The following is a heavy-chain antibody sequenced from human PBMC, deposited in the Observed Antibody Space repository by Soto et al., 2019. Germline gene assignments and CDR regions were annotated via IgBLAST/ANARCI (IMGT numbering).Heavy chain of an antibody. Sequence: GGSLRLSCAASGFTFSNAWTSWVRQAPGKGLEWVGRIKSKTDGGTTDYAAPVKGRFTISRDDSKNTLYLQMNSLKTEDTAVYYCTTPATRDWNYDLFDPWGQGTLVTVSS. V-gene: IGHV3-15*01. D-gene: IGHD1-7*01. CDR1: GFTFSNAW. J-gene: IGHJ5*02. CDR2: IKSKTDGGTT. CDR3: TTPATRDWNYDLFDP.